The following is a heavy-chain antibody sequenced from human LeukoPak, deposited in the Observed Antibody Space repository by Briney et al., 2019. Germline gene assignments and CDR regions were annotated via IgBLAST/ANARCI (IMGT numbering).Heavy chain of an antibody. CDR3: ARFLGMAVAAYYFDY. D-gene: IGHD6-19*01. Sequence: SETLSLTCTVSGGSISSISYYWGWIRQPPGKGLEWIGSIYYSGNTYYNPSLKSRVTISVDTSKNPFSLKLSSVTAADTAVYYCARFLGMAVAAYYFDYWGQGTLVTVSS. V-gene: IGHV4-39*07. CDR2: IYYSGNT. CDR1: GGSISSISYY. J-gene: IGHJ4*02.